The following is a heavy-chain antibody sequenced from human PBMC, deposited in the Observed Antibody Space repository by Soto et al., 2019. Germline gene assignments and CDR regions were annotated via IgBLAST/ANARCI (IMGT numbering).Heavy chain of an antibody. CDR1: GGSISRSRYY. CDR2: IYYSGST. CDR3: ARQDCSGGSCYDY. J-gene: IGHJ4*02. V-gene: IGHV4-39*01. Sequence: TLSLTCTVSGGSISRSRYYWGWIRQPPGKGLEWIGSIYYSGSTYYNPSLKSRVTISVDTSKNQFSLKLSSVTAADTAVYYCARQDCSGGSCYDYWGQGTLVTVSS. D-gene: IGHD2-15*01.